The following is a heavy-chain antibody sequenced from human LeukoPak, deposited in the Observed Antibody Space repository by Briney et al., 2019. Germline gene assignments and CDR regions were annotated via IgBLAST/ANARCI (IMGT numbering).Heavy chain of an antibody. D-gene: IGHD2-21*02. CDR3: AKVSWICGGDCLGNDY. Sequence: PVGSLRLSCAASGFTVSSNYMSWVRQAPGKGLEWVSVIYSGGSTYYADSVKGRFTISRDNSKNTLYLQMNSLRAEDTAVYYCAKVSWICGGDCLGNDYWGQGTLVTVSS. CDR1: GFTVSSNY. J-gene: IGHJ4*02. CDR2: IYSGGST. V-gene: IGHV3-53*01.